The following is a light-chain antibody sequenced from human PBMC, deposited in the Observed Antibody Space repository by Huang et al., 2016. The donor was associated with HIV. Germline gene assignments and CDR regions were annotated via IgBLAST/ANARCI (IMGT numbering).Light chain of an antibody. CDR2: AAS. J-gene: IGKJ2*01. CDR1: QDLRNE. Sequence: AIQMTQSPSSLSASVGDRVSITCRTSQDLRNELGWYQQTPGKAPNLLIYAASNLQRGVPSRFSGSGSGTDFTLTISSLQPEDFATYYCLQDYNYPYTFGQGTKLEIK. V-gene: IGKV1-6*01. CDR3: LQDYNYPYT.